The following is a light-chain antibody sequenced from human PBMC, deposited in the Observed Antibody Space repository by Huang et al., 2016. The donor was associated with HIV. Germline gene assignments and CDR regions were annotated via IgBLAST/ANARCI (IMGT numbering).Light chain of an antibody. CDR2: DAS. J-gene: IGKJ1*01. CDR1: QDIDTY. V-gene: IGKV1-33*01. Sequence: DIQMTQSPSSLSASVGHRVTITCQASQDIDTYLNWYQQKPGKAPEVLIHDASNLQTGVPSRFSGSGSGTHFTFTISSLQPEDIATYYCQHYDSLPPWTFGQGTKVEI. CDR3: QHYDSLPPWT.